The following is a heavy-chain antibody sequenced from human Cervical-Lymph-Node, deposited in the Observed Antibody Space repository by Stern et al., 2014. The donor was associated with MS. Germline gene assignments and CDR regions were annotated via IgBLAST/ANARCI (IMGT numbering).Heavy chain of an antibody. V-gene: IGHV4-61*08. J-gene: IGHJ6*02. CDR1: GDSVSSEDYY. CDR3: ARSGYYGIDV. CDR2: IYYRGRP. D-gene: IGHD1-26*01. Sequence: QLQLQESGPGLVRPSETLSLTCTASGDSVSSEDYYWSWIRQSPGKDLEWIGYIYYRGRPNYNPSLRSRLTIPIDTSKNQFSLKLISVTAADTAVYYCARSGYYGIDVWGQGTTVIVSS.